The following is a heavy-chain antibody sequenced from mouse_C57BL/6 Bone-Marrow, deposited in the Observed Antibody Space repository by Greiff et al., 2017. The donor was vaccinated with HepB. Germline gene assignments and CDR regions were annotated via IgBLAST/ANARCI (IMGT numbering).Heavy chain of an antibody. Sequence: QVQLQQPGAELVKPGASVKLSCKASGYTFTSYWMHWVKQRPGQGLEWIGMIHPNSGSTNYNEKFKSKATLTVDKSSSTAYMQLCSLTSEDSAVYYGARGLLWLRRYYAMDYWGQGTSVTVSS. D-gene: IGHD2-2*01. CDR1: GYTFTSYW. V-gene: IGHV1-64*01. J-gene: IGHJ4*01. CDR2: IHPNSGST. CDR3: ARGLLWLRRYYAMDY.